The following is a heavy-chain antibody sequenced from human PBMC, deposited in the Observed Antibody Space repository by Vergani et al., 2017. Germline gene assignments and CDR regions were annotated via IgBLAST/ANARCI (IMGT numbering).Heavy chain of an antibody. CDR1: GFTFIMHA. Sequence: EVQLLESGGDLVQPGGSLRLSCAASGFTFIMHAMSWVRQAPGKGLEWVSTLSASDRRTHYADSVKGRFTISRDNSKNTLFLHMNSLRPEDTAVYYCARAYGRYDWFDYWGQRTLVTVSS. D-gene: IGHD1-20*01. V-gene: IGHV3-23*01. CDR2: LSASDRRT. J-gene: IGHJ4*01. CDR3: ARAYGRYDWFDY.